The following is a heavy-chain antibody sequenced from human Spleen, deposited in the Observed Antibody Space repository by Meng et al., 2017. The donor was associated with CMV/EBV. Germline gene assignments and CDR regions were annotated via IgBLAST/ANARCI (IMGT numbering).Heavy chain of an antibody. CDR1: GYIFTDYY. CDR3: ARDLSQQLVLYYFHH. Sequence: ASVKVSCKASGYIFTDYYIHWVRQAPGQGLGWMGWINPNSGGANSALKFQGRVTMTRDTSISTAYMELSSLRSDDTAVYYWARDLSQQLVLYYFHHWGQGTLVTVSS. J-gene: IGHJ4*02. CDR2: INPNSGGA. D-gene: IGHD6-13*01. V-gene: IGHV1-2*02.